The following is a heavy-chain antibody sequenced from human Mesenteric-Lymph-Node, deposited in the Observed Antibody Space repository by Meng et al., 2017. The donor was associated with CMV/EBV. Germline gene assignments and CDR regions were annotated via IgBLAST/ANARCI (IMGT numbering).Heavy chain of an antibody. Sequence: SETLSLTCTVSGSSISSGYYWGWIRQPPGKGLEWIGSMFHRGSTYYNPSLKSRVTISVDTSKNQFSLKLSSVTAADTAVYYCARHSSGSYKGWFDSWGQGTLVTVSS. CDR3: ARHSSGSYKGWFDS. J-gene: IGHJ5*01. V-gene: IGHV4-38-2*02. CDR1: GSSISSGYY. D-gene: IGHD3-10*01. CDR2: MFHRGST.